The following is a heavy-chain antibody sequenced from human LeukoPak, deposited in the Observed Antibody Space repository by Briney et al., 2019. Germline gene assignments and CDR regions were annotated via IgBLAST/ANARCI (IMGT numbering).Heavy chain of an antibody. CDR1: GYTFTPSD. J-gene: IGHJ4*02. CDR3: ARGRPGPAGAGTYDF. V-gene: IGHV1-8*01. D-gene: IGHD6-13*01. Sequence: ASVKVSCTASGYTFTPSDINWVRQATGQGLEWMGWMNPYSGKTGSAQKFQGRLTMTKNTSTSTAYMEVTGLKFEDTAIYYCARGRPGPAGAGTYDFWGQGTLITV. CDR2: MNPYSGKT.